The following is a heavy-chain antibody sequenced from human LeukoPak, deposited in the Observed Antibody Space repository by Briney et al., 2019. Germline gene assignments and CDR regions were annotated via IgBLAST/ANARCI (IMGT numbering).Heavy chain of an antibody. CDR2: IYYSGST. J-gene: IGHJ4*02. Sequence: SETLSLTCTVSGGFISSSSYYWGWIRQPPGKGLEWIGSIYYSGSTYYNPSLKSRVTISVDTSKNQFSLKLSSVTAADTAVYYCARLLRGSSSGYWGQGTLVTVSS. D-gene: IGHD6-6*01. V-gene: IGHV4-39*07. CDR3: ARLLRGSSSGY. CDR1: GGFISSSSYY.